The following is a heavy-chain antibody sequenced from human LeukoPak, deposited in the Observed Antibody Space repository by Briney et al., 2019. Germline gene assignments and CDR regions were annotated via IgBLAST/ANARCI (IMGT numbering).Heavy chain of an antibody. CDR1: GFISSQYG. J-gene: IGHJ5*02. Sequence: GGSLRLSCAASGFISSQYGFNWVRQAQGKGLEWVSHIRSTSETFYADSVKGRFTISRDHARNSLYLQMNNLRGEDTAIYYCARDAGNSGYGCDLWGQGTLVTVSS. V-gene: IGHV3-48*01. D-gene: IGHD5-12*01. CDR2: IRSTSET. CDR3: ARDAGNSGYGCDL.